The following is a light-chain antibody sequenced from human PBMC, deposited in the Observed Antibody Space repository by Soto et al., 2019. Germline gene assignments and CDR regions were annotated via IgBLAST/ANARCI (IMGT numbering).Light chain of an antibody. CDR1: SSDVGGYNY. CDR2: DVS. V-gene: IGLV2-14*01. CDR3: SSYTSSSTYNYV. Sequence: QSALTQPASVSGSPGQSITISCTGTSSDVGGYNYVSWYQQHPGKAPKLMIYDVSNRPSGVSNRFSGSKSGITASLTISGLQAEDEADYYCSSYTSSSTYNYVFGTGTKLTVL. J-gene: IGLJ1*01.